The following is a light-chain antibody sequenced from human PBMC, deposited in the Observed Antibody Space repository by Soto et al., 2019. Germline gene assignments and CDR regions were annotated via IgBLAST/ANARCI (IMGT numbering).Light chain of an antibody. V-gene: IGKV3-15*01. J-gene: IGKJ1*01. CDR3: QQYNNWPWT. CDR2: GAS. Sequence: EIVMTQSPATLSVSPGERATLSCRASQSVSSNLAWYRQKPGQAPRLLIYGASTRTTGVPARFSGGGSGTEFTLTISSLQSEDPAVYCCQQYNNWPWTFGQGTKVEIK. CDR1: QSVSSN.